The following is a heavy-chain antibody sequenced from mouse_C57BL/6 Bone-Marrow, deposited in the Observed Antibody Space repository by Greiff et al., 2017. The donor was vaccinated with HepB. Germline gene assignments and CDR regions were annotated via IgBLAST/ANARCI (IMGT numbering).Heavy chain of an antibody. Sequence: EVNVVESGGGLVQPGGSMKLSCAASGFTFSDAWMDWVRQSPEKGLEWVAEIRNKANNHATYYAESVKGRFTISRDDSKSSVYLQMNSLRAEDTGIYYCTPTVVAIDYAMDYWGQGTSVTVSS. CDR1: GFTFSDAW. CDR2: IRNKANNHAT. D-gene: IGHD1-1*01. CDR3: TPTVVAIDYAMDY. V-gene: IGHV6-6*01. J-gene: IGHJ4*01.